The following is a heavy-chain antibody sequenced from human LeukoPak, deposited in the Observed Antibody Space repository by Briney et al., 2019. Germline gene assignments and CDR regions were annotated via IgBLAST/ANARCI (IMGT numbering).Heavy chain of an antibody. CDR3: ARVVVPAVNYYYYYMDV. V-gene: IGHV4-59*01. CDR2: IYYSGST. CDR1: GGSISSYY. D-gene: IGHD2-2*01. Sequence: SETLSLTCTVSGGSISSYYWSWIRQPPGKGLEWTGYIYYSGSTNYNPSLKSRVTISVDTSKNQFSLKLSSVTAADTAVYYCARVVVPAVNYYYYYMDVWGKGTTVTVPS. J-gene: IGHJ6*03.